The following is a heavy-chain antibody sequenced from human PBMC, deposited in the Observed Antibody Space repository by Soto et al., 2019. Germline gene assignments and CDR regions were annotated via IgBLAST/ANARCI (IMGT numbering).Heavy chain of an antibody. J-gene: IGHJ4*02. CDR1: GFTFSSYA. CDR2: SSGSGGST. CDR3: CRVLTGYSYGYGYYFDY. Sequence: GGSLRLSCAASGFTFSSYAMSWVRQAPGKGLEWVSASSGSGGSTYYADSVKGRFTISRDNSKNTLYLQMNSLRAEDTAVYYCCRVLTGYSYGYGYYFDYWGQGTLVTVSS. V-gene: IGHV3-23*01. D-gene: IGHD5-18*01.